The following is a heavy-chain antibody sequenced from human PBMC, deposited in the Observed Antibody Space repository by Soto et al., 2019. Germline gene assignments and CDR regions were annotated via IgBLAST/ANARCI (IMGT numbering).Heavy chain of an antibody. CDR1: GYTFTNYA. CDR3: ARDMGFGLSDY. J-gene: IGHJ4*02. V-gene: IGHV1-3*01. Sequence: QVQLVQSGAEVQKPGASVKVSCKASGYTFTNYAIDWVRQAPGQRLEWMGWINAGNGNTKYSQKFPGRVTITRDTSASTAYMALSSLRSEDTAVYYCARDMGFGLSDYWGQGILVTVSS. D-gene: IGHD3-10*01. CDR2: INAGNGNT.